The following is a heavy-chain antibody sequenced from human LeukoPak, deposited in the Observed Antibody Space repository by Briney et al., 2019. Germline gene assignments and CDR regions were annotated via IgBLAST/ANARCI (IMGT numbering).Heavy chain of an antibody. CDR1: GLTFGHYA. CDR2: ISFDGTHK. Sequence: GRSLRLSCAASGLTFGHYALHWVRQAPGKGLEWVAVISFDGTHKYYADSVKGRFTISRDNCDNPLYMEMNSLRAEDTAVYHCARARRGVLGSWGQGPLVTAS. J-gene: IGHJ4*02. V-gene: IGHV3-30*01. D-gene: IGHD3-10*01. CDR3: ARARRGVLGS.